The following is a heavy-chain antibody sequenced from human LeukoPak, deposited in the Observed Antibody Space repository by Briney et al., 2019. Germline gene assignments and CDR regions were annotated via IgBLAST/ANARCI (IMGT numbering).Heavy chain of an antibody. J-gene: IGHJ4*02. CDR1: EFTFSSYG. V-gene: IGHV3-30*02. CDR3: AKDVVGQQWPENY. CDR2: IQYDGSYK. Sequence: GGSLRLSCAASEFTFSSYGMHWVRQAPGKGLEWVAFIQYDGSYKDYGDSVKGRFTISRDNSKNTLYLQMNSLRVEDTAVYFCAKDVVGQQWPENYWGQGTLVTVSS. D-gene: IGHD6-19*01.